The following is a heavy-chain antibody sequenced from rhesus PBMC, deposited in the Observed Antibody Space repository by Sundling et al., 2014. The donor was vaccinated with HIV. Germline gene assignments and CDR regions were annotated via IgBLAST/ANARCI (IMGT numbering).Heavy chain of an antibody. CDR3: ARDRDSGYYTSYNYGLDS. V-gene: IGHV4-160*01. D-gene: IGHD3-28*01. Sequence: QVQLQESGPGLVKPSETLSLTCAVSGDSISSNYWTWIRQPPGKGLEWIGRVYGSGGNTDYDPSLKSRVVISIDTSKRQFSLKLSSLTAADTAVYYCARDRDSGYYTSYNYGLDSWGQGLRVTVSS. J-gene: IGHJ3*01. CDR2: VYGSGGNT. CDR1: GDSISSNY.